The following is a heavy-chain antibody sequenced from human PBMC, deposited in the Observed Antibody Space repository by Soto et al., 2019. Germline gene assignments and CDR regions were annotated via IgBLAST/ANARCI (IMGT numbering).Heavy chain of an antibody. V-gene: IGHV4-4*02. J-gene: IGHJ4*02. CDR3: ASKYCPSTICYLFDN. D-gene: IGHD2-15*01. CDR2: IFHRGTS. Sequence: SETLSLTCSVSGGSITSNHWWSWARQAPGKGLEWIGEIFHRGTSHHNPSLESRVTLSVDKSKNQFSLMLTSVTAADTAVYYCASKYCPSTICYLFDNWGQGALVTVSS. CDR1: GGSITSNHW.